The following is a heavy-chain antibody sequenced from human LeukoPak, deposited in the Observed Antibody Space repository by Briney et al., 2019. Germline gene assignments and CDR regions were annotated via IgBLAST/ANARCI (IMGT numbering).Heavy chain of an antibody. CDR1: GCIFSDYN. CDR3: ARDSWELNNWFDP. D-gene: IGHD1-26*01. Sequence: PGGSLRLSCEASGCIFSDYNMNWVRLTPGKGLEWLSFIDSSSSTIYYADSVKGRFAISRDNAKNALFLQMDSLRAEDTAVYYSARDSWELNNWFDPWGQGTLVPVSS. V-gene: IGHV3-48*04. J-gene: IGHJ5*02. CDR2: IDSSSSTI.